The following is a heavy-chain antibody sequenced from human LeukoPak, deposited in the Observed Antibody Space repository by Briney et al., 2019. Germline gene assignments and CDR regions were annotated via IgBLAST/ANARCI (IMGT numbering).Heavy chain of an antibody. Sequence: GGSLRLSCAASGFTVSSNYMSWVRQAPGKGLEWVSVIYSGSSTYYADSVKGRFTISRDNSKNTLYLQMNSLRAEDTAVYYCARVAPSRGYSYGTWGQGTLVTVSS. V-gene: IGHV3-66*01. CDR2: IYSGSST. D-gene: IGHD5-18*01. CDR1: GFTVSSNY. J-gene: IGHJ4*02. CDR3: ARVAPSRGYSYGT.